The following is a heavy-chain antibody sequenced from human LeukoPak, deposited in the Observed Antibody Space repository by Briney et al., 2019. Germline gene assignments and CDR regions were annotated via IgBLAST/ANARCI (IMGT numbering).Heavy chain of an antibody. CDR2: IKQDGSEK. CDR1: GFTFSSYW. D-gene: IGHD3-16*01. J-gene: IGHJ4*02. V-gene: IGHV3-7*01. Sequence: GGSLRLSCAASGFTFSSYWMSWVRQAPGKGLEWVANIKQDGSEKYYVDSVKGRFTISRDNAKNSLYLQMNSLRAEDTAVYYCARDPSLAGPYYFDYWGQGTLVTVSS. CDR3: ARDPSLAGPYYFDY.